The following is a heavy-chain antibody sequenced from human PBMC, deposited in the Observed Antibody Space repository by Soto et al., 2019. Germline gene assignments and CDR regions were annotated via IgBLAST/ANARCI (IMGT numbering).Heavy chain of an antibody. CDR1: GFSVSSYA. V-gene: IGHV3-23*01. CDR2: LSGSGGST. D-gene: IGHD5-18*01. Sequence: PGGSLRLSCAASGFSVSSYAMSWVRQAPGKGLEWVSALSGSGGSTYYADSVKGRFTISRDNSKNTLYLQMNSLRAEDTAVYYCAKDHGSTAYYYFDYWGQGTLVTVSS. J-gene: IGHJ4*02. CDR3: AKDHGSTAYYYFDY.